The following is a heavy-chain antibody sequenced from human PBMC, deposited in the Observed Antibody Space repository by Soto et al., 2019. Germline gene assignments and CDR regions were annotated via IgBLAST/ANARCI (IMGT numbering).Heavy chain of an antibody. CDR3: ARGTASRNLYYYYYYGMDV. CDR2: IIPIFGTA. Sequence: SVKVSCKASGGTFSSYAISWVRQAPGQGLEWMGGIIPIFGTANYAQKFQGRVTITADESTSTAYMELSSLRSEDTAVYYCARGTASRNLYYYYYYGMDVWGQGTTVTVSS. D-gene: IGHD1-1*01. CDR1: GGTFSSYA. J-gene: IGHJ6*02. V-gene: IGHV1-69*13.